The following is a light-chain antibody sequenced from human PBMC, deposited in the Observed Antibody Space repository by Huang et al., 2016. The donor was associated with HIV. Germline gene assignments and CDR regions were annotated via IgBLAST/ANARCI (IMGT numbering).Light chain of an antibody. Sequence: EIVLTQSPATLSLSPGESATLSCRASQRVSSYLAWYQQKPGQAPRLLLYDASNRATGIPARFSGSGSGTDFTLTISSLEPEDFAVYFCQHRSNWPLTFGGGTRVEIK. CDR1: QRVSSY. J-gene: IGKJ4*01. CDR2: DAS. CDR3: QHRSNWPLT. V-gene: IGKV3-11*01.